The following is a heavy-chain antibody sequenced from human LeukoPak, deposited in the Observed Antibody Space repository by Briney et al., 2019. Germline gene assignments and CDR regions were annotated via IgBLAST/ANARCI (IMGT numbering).Heavy chain of an antibody. J-gene: IGHJ4*02. Sequence: SETLSLTCTVSGGSISPYYWSWIRQPPGEGLGWIGRIYVSGSTKYNPSLKSRVTMSVDTSKNQFSLKLTSVTAADAAVYYCARDAGRYYRFDHWGQGTLVTVSS. CDR2: IYVSGST. CDR1: GGSISPYY. CDR3: ARDAGRYYRFDH. D-gene: IGHD1-26*01. V-gene: IGHV4-4*07.